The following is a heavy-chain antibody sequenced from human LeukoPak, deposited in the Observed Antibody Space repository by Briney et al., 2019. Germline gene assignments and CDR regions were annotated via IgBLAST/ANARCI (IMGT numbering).Heavy chain of an antibody. CDR1: GYTFTSYY. V-gene: IGHV1-46*01. D-gene: IGHD3-22*01. CDR3: ARSYYHDSSDYYFPTDY. Sequence: ASVKVSCKASGYTFTSYYMHWMRQAPGQGLGWMGIINPSGGTTTYAQKFQGRVTMTRDTSTSTVYMELSRLRSEDTAVYYCARSYYHDSSDYYFPTDYWGQGTLVTVSS. CDR2: INPSGGTT. J-gene: IGHJ4*02.